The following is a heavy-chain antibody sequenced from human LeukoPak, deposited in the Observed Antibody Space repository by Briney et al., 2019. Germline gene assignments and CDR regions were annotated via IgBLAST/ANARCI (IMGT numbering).Heavy chain of an antibody. CDR1: GGSISSGGYS. D-gene: IGHD2-15*01. CDR2: IYHSGST. V-gene: IGHV4-30-2*01. J-gene: IGHJ5*02. Sequence: SETLSLNCAVSGGSISSGGYSWSWIRQPPGKGLEWIGYIYHSGSTYYNPSLKSRVTISVDRSKNQFSLKLSSVTAADTAVYYCARADLGSYNWFDPWGQGTLVTVSS. CDR3: ARADLGSYNWFDP.